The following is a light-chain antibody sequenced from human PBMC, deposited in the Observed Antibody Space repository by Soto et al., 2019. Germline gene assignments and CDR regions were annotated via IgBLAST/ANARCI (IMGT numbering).Light chain of an antibody. CDR1: QSVGNN. V-gene: IGKV3-11*01. Sequence: EIVLTQSPSTLSLSLGERAALSCRASQSVGNNLAWYQQKPGQAPGLLIYEASTRATGIPARFSGSGSGTDFTLTISSLEPEDFAVYYCQQHANWPLTFGGGTKVDIK. CDR2: EAS. CDR3: QQHANWPLT. J-gene: IGKJ4*01.